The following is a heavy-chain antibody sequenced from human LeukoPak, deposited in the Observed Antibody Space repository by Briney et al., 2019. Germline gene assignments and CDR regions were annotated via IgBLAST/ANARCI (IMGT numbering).Heavy chain of an antibody. J-gene: IGHJ4*02. Sequence: GGSLRLSCAGSGFTFSTYNMNWVRQTPGEGPEWISTISTRSTTIYYADSVQGRFTISRDNGKNSLYLQMNSLRDEDTAVYYCVRDGRSGGVHWGQGTLVTVSS. CDR1: GFTFSTYN. CDR3: VRDGRSGGVH. D-gene: IGHD4-23*01. CDR2: ISTRSTTI. V-gene: IGHV3-48*02.